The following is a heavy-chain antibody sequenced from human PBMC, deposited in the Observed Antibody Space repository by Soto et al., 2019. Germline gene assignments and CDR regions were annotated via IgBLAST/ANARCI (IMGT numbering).Heavy chain of an antibody. V-gene: IGHV1-2*04. CDR1: GYTFTGYY. CDR3: ARDRRYSYGYDAFDI. Sequence: ASVKVSCKASGYTFTGYYMHWVRQAPGQGLEWMGWINPNSGGTNYAQKFQGWVTKTRDTSISTAYMELSRLRSDDTAVYYCARDRRYSYGYDAFDIWGQGTMVTVSS. J-gene: IGHJ3*02. CDR2: INPNSGGT. D-gene: IGHD5-18*01.